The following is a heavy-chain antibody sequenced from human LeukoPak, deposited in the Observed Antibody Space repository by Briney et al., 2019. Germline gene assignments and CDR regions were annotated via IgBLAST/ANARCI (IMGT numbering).Heavy chain of an antibody. CDR2: IYYSGST. D-gene: IGHD3-3*01. J-gene: IGHJ5*02. Sequence: SETLSLTCTVSGGSISSYYWSWIRQPPGKGLEWIGYIYYSGSTNYNPSLKSRVTISVDTSKNQFSLKLSSVTAADTAVYYCARAPTSIFGVAFDPWGQGTLVTVSS. CDR1: GGSISSYY. CDR3: ARAPTSIFGVAFDP. V-gene: IGHV4-59*01.